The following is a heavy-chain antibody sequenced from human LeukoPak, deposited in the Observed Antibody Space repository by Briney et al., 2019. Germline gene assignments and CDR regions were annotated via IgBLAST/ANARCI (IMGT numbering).Heavy chain of an antibody. D-gene: IGHD3-10*01. J-gene: IGHJ6*02. V-gene: IGHV4-4*07. Sequence: SETLSLTCTVSGGSISSYYWSWIRQPAGKGLEWIGRIYTSGSTNYNPSLKSRVTMSVDTSKNQFSLKLSSVTAADTAVYYCAREHHYYGSGSYCGVADVWGQGTTVTVSS. CDR3: AREHHYYGSGSYCGVADV. CDR2: IYTSGST. CDR1: GGSISSYY.